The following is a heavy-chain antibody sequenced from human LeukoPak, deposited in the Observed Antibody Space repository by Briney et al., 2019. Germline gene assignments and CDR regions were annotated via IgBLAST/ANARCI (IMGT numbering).Heavy chain of an antibody. J-gene: IGHJ4*02. CDR2: INQDGSEK. CDR1: GLTFRSFW. CDR3: ARERDGRFFDY. V-gene: IGHV3-7*01. Sequence: GGSLRLSCAVSGLTFRSFWMSWVRQAPGKGLEWVANINQDGSEKYFVDSVKGRFTISRDNSKNSLHLQMNTQRGEDTAVYYCARERDGRFFDYWGQGTLVTVSS. D-gene: IGHD5-24*01.